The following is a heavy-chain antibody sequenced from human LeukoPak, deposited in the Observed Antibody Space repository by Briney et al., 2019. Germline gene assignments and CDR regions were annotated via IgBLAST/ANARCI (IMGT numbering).Heavy chain of an antibody. CDR1: GFTFSSYT. CDR2: ISGRSDPI. D-gene: IGHD6-19*01. Sequence: GGSLRLSCVASGFTFSSYTMNWVRQAPGKGLEWVSAISGRSDPIHYADSVRGRFTISRDNAKNSLYLQMSSLTADDTAVYYCASDFFDGSGHYHDAYWGQGTLVTVSS. V-gene: IGHV3-21*01. CDR3: ASDFFDGSGHYHDAY. J-gene: IGHJ4*02.